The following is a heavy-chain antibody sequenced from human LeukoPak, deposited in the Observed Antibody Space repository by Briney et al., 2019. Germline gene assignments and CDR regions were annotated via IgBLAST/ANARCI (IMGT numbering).Heavy chain of an antibody. J-gene: IGHJ5*02. CDR3: ARTYSSSWLNWFDP. D-gene: IGHD6-13*01. CDR1: GGSISGYY. CDR2: ISYSGST. V-gene: IGHV4-59*01. Sequence: SETLSLTCTVSGGSISGYYWSWIRQPPGKGLEWVGYISYSGSTNYNPSLKSRVTISVDTSKNQFSLKLSSVTAADTAVYYCARTYSSSWLNWFDPWGQGTLVTVSS.